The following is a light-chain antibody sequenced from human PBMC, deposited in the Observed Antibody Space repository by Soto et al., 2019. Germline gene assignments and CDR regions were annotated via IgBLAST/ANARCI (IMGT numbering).Light chain of an antibody. CDR2: DTS. CDR3: QEYIQWPPGM. J-gene: IGKJ1*01. Sequence: DIVVTQSPATLSASPGARVTLSCRARQSVSSRFAWYQQRPGQVPRLLIYDTSTRAPGISARFSGSGSGTEFTLTISSLQSEDFAVYYCQEYIQWPPGMFGPGTTVDIK. V-gene: IGKV3-15*01. CDR1: QSVSSR.